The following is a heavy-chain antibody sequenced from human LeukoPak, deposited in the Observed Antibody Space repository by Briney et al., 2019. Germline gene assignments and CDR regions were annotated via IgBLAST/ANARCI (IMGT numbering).Heavy chain of an antibody. CDR1: GGTFSSYA. D-gene: IGHD3-22*01. Sequence: SVNVSCKASGGTFSSYAISWVRQAPGQGLEWMGGIIPIFGTANYAQKFQGRVTITADESTSTAYMELSSLRSEDTAVYYCARDAPNYYDSSGYYYVTWFDPWGQGTLVTVSS. CDR3: ARDAPNYYDSSGYYYVTWFDP. V-gene: IGHV1-69*13. J-gene: IGHJ5*02. CDR2: IIPIFGTA.